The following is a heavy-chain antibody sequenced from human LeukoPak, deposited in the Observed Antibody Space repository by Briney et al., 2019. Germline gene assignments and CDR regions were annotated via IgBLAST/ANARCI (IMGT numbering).Heavy chain of an antibody. CDR1: GGSFSGYY. CDR3: ARGQQLVTPFDY. CDR2: IYYSGTT. V-gene: IGHV4-59*01. Sequence: SETLSLTCAVYGGSFSGYYWSWIRQPPGKGLEWIGYIYYSGTTNYNPSLKSRVTISVDTSKNQFSLKLSSVTAADMAVYYCARGQQLVTPFDYWGQGTLVTVSS. D-gene: IGHD6-13*01. J-gene: IGHJ4*02.